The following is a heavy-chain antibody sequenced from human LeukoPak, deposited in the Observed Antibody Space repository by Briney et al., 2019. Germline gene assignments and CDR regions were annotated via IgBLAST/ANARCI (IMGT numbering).Heavy chain of an antibody. D-gene: IGHD2-21*02. Sequence: ASVKVSCKASGYTFTSYGISWVRQAPGQGLEWMGWISAYNGNTSYAQKLQGRVTMTTDASTSTAYMELRSLRSDDTAVYYCASTRSLAVTAPDDYWGQGTLVTVSS. CDR3: ASTRSLAVTAPDDY. J-gene: IGHJ4*02. CDR1: GYTFTSYG. CDR2: ISAYNGNT. V-gene: IGHV1-18*01.